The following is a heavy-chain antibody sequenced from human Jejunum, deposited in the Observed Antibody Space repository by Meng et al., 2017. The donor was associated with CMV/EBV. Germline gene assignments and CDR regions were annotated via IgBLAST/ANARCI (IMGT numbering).Heavy chain of an antibody. CDR3: ATIGGLQAFDF. J-gene: IGHJ3*01. V-gene: IGHV3-43*01. CDR1: GFDFEDYT. Sequence: ASGFDFEDYTMHWVRQAPGKRLEWVSLISWDGGDTLYADSVRGRFTISRDNSKNSLYLHMSSLRADDTAFYYCATIGGLQAFDFWGQGTMVTVSS. D-gene: IGHD3-16*01. CDR2: ISWDGGDT.